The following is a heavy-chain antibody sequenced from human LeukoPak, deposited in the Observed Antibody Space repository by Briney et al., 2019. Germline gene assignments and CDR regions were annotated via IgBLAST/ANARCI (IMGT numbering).Heavy chain of an antibody. V-gene: IGHV5-10-1*01. CDR2: IDPSDSYT. CDR1: GYSFTSYW. J-gene: IGHJ4*02. Sequence: GESLKISCKGSGYSFTSYWISWVRQMPGKGREWMGRIDPSDSYTNYSPSFQCHVSISADKSISTAYLPWSRLQASDTAMYYCARGHVRPFDFWGQGTLVPVSS. CDR3: ARGHVRPFDF.